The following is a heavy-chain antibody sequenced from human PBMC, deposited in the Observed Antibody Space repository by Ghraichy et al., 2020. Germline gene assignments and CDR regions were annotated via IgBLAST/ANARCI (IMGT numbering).Heavy chain of an antibody. Sequence: GGSLRLSCAASGFAYSSYWMNWVRQAPGKGLEWVAYIKYDGSAEYYVDSVKGRFGISRDNAKNSLFLQMNSLRAEDTAVYYCARGWGRFDYWGQGTLATVSS. CDR3: ARGWGRFDY. CDR2: IKYDGSAE. CDR1: GFAYSSYW. J-gene: IGHJ4*02. V-gene: IGHV3-7*01. D-gene: IGHD2-21*02.